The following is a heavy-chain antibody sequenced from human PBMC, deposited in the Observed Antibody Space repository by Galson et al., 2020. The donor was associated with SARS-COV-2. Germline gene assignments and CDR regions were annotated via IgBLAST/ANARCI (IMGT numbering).Heavy chain of an antibody. Sequence: GESLNISCAASGFTFSDYDMHWVRQASGKSLEWVSLAGSVGDTYYLGSVKGRFIISRDNAKSSLYLQMNSLTAGDTAIYYCTRGQVGNAFDIWGQGTLVTVSS. J-gene: IGHJ3*02. D-gene: IGHD1-26*01. CDR2: AGSVGDT. CDR1: GFTFSDYD. CDR3: TRGQVGNAFDI. V-gene: IGHV3-13*01.